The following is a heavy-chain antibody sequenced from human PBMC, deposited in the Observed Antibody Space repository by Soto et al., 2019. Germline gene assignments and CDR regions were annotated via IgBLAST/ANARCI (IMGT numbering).Heavy chain of an antibody. V-gene: IGHV5-10-1*01. D-gene: IGHD6-19*01. J-gene: IGHJ5*02. CDR1: GYSFTNYW. CDR3: ARSYSSGSNYFDP. Sequence: GESLKISCKGSGYSFTNYWINWVRQMPGKGLEWMGRIETSDSYINYSPSFQGHVTISADKSISTAYLQWSSLKASDTAIYYCARSYSSGSNYFDPRGQGTLVTVSS. CDR2: IETSDSYI.